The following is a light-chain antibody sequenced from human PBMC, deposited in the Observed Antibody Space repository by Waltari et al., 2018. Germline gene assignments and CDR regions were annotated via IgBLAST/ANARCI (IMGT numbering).Light chain of an antibody. CDR1: QYISNY. V-gene: IGKV1-8*01. CDR2: EAS. J-gene: IGKJ1*01. Sequence: AFRMTQSPSSLSASTGDRLPITCRASQYISNYLTWFQQRPGKAPKLLIYEASTLQRGVPSRFSGSGSGTDFTLTITSMQSDDFATYYCQQYFNYPRTFGQGTRVEIE. CDR3: QQYFNYPRT.